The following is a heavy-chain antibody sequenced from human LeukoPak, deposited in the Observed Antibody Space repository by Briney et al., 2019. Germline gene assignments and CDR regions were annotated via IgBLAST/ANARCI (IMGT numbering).Heavy chain of an antibody. CDR3: ARDQSSGWFSLDY. CDR2: IWYDGSNK. J-gene: IGHJ4*02. CDR1: GFTFSSYS. Sequence: PGGSLRLSCAASGFTFSSYSMTWVRQAPGKGLEWVAVIWYDGSNKYYADSVKGRFTISRDNSKNTLYLQMNSLRAEDTAVYYCARDQSSGWFSLDYWGQGILVTVSS. D-gene: IGHD6-19*01. V-gene: IGHV3-33*08.